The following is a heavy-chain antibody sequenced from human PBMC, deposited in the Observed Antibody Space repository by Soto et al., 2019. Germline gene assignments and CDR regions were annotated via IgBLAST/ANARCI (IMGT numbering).Heavy chain of an antibody. Sequence: QVQLQESGPGLVKPSETLSLTCTVSGGSISSYYWSWIRQPPGKGLEWIGYIYYSGSTNYNPSLTSRVTISVDTSKNQFSLKLRSVTAADTAVYSCVRRYGGTLDYWGQGTLVTVSS. CDR3: VRRYGGTLDY. V-gene: IGHV4-59*08. D-gene: IGHD4-17*01. CDR1: GGSISSYY. CDR2: IYYSGST. J-gene: IGHJ4*02.